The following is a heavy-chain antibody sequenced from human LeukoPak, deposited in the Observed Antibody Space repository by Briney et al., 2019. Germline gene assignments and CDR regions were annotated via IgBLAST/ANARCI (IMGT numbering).Heavy chain of an antibody. CDR2: IRYDGSSK. V-gene: IGHV3-30*02. CDR1: GFTFSNAW. J-gene: IGHJ4*02. D-gene: IGHD3-22*01. CDR3: AKDQLLNYFDTSGYSHY. Sequence: GGSLRLSCAASGFTFSNAWMSWVRQAPGKGLEWVAFIRYDGSSKYYADSVKGRFTISRDNSKNTLYLQMSGLRTEDSAVYYCAKDQLLNYFDTSGYSHYWGQGTLVTVSS.